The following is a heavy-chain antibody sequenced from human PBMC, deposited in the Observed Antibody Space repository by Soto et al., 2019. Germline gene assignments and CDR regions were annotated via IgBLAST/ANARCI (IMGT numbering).Heavy chain of an antibody. CDR2: ISGSGGST. J-gene: IGHJ3*02. CDR3: AKDLHVIELVPDVAFDI. V-gene: IGHV3-23*01. CDR1: GFTFSSYA. Sequence: GGSLRLSCAASGFTFSSYAMSWVRQAPGKGLEWVSAISGSGGSTYYADSVKGRFTISRDNSKNTLYLQMNSLRAEDTAVYYCAKDLHVIELVPDVAFDIWGQGTMVTVSS. D-gene: IGHD6-6*01.